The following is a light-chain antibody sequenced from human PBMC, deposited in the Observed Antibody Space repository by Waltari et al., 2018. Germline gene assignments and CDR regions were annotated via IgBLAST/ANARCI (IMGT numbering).Light chain of an antibody. CDR1: GSNLGRHY. V-gene: IGLV1-51*01. Sequence: QSVLTQPPSVSAAPGQRVTISCSGSGSNLGRHYVSWYQHFPGTAPKLLIYNNNQRPSGIPDRFSGSTSDTSATLAITGLQTGDEADYHCGVWDSSLSSVVFGGGTKLTVL. J-gene: IGLJ2*01. CDR2: NNN. CDR3: GVWDSSLSSVV.